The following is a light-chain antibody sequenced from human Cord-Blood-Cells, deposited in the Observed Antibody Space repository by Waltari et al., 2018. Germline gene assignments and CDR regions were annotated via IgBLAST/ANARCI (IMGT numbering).Light chain of an antibody. Sequence: QSALTQPRSVSGSPGQSVTISCTGTSSDVGGYNDVSWYQQHPGKAPKLMTYDVSKRPSGVPDRFSGSKSGNTASLTISGLQAEDEADYYCCSYAGSYVFGTGTKVTVL. CDR1: SSDVGGYND. J-gene: IGLJ1*01. CDR2: DVS. CDR3: CSYAGSYV. V-gene: IGLV2-11*01.